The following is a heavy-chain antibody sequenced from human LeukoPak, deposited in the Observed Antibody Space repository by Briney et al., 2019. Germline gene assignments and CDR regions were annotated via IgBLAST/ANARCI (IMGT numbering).Heavy chain of an antibody. CDR3: ARRQGCSSTSCPPDS. Sequence: EESLKISCKGSGYSFTSYWISWVRQMPGKGLEWMGIIYPGDSDTRYSPSFQGQVTMSADKSINTAYLQWSSLKASDTAMYYCARRQGCSSTSCPPDSWGQGTLVTVSS. D-gene: IGHD2-2*01. CDR2: IYPGDSDT. CDR1: GYSFTSYW. V-gene: IGHV5-51*01. J-gene: IGHJ4*02.